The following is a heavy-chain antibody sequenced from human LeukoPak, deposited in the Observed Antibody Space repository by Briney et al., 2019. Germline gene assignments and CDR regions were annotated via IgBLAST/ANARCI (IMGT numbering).Heavy chain of an antibody. J-gene: IGHJ4*02. Sequence: PGGSLRLSCAASGFTFSSYWMSWIRQAPGKGLEWVSYISSSGSTIYYADSVKGRFTISRDNAKNSLYLQMNSLRAEDTAVYYCARDRPDSSSSGYYFDYWGQGTLVAVSS. CDR3: ARDRPDSSSSGYYFDY. D-gene: IGHD6-6*01. V-gene: IGHV3-11*04. CDR1: GFTFSSYW. CDR2: ISSSGSTI.